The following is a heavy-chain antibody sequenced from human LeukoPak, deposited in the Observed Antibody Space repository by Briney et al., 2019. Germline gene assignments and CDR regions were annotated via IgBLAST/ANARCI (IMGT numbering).Heavy chain of an antibody. CDR2: IYHSGST. CDR3: ARLGYYDYVWGSYRWEYYFDY. J-gene: IGHJ4*02. CDR1: GYSIDSVYY. V-gene: IGHV4-38-2*02. Sequence: PSETLSLTCTVSGYSIDSVYYWGWIRQPPGKGLEWIGSIYHSGSTYYNPSLKSRVTISMDTSKNQFSLKLSSVTAADTAVYYCARLGYYDYVWGSYRWEYYFDYWGQGTLVTVSS. D-gene: IGHD3-16*02.